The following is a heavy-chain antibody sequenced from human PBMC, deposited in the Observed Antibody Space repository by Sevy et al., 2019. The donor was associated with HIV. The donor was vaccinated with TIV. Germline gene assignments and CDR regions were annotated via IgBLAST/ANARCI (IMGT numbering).Heavy chain of an antibody. D-gene: IGHD3-3*01. V-gene: IGHV3-9*01. CDR1: GFTFDDYA. J-gene: IGHJ5*02. Sequence: GGSLRLSCAASGFTFDDYAMHWVRQAPGKGLEWVSGISWNSGSIGYADSVKGRFTISRDNANYSQYLQMNSLRAEDTVLYYCAKDNYYGFWSGNNWFDPWGQRTLVTVSS. CDR2: ISWNSGSI. CDR3: AKDNYYGFWSGNNWFDP.